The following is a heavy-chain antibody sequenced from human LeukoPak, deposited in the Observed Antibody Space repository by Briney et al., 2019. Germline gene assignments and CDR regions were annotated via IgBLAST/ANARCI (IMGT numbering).Heavy chain of an antibody. V-gene: IGHV4-59*12. Sequence: SETLSLTCTVSGGSISTYYWNWIRQPPGKGLEWIGYVYYSGRTNYNPSLKSRVTISIDTSKSQFSLKFNSVTAADTAVYYCARVGIVLVTGSNWVDPWGQGTLVTVSS. CDR3: ARVGIVLVTGSNWVDP. D-gene: IGHD3-22*01. J-gene: IGHJ5*02. CDR2: VYYSGRT. CDR1: GGSISTYY.